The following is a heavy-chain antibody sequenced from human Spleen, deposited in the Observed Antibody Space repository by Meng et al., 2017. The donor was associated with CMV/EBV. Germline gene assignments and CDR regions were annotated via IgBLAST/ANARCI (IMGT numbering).Heavy chain of an antibody. CDR2: IYSGGST. Sequence: GGSLRLSCAASGFTVSSNYMSWVRQAPGKGLEWVSVIYSGGSTYYADSVKGRFTISRDNSKNTLYLQMNSLRAEDTAVYYCARDASYYYGMDVWGQGTTVTVSS. CDR3: ARDASYYYGMDV. V-gene: IGHV3-66*02. CDR1: GFTVSSNY. J-gene: IGHJ6*02.